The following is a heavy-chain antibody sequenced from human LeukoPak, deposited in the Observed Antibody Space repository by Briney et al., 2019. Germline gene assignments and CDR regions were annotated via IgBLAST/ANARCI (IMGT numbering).Heavy chain of an antibody. CDR3: ARVTHTELSTWFDP. D-gene: IGHD5-18*01. J-gene: IGHJ5*02. CDR1: GGTFSSYA. Sequence: SVKVSCKASGGTFSSYAISRVRQAPGQGLEWMGGIIPIFGTANYAQKFQGRVTITADESTSTAYMELSSLRSEDTAVYFCARVTHTELSTWFDPWGQGTLVTVSS. CDR2: IIPIFGTA. V-gene: IGHV1-69*01.